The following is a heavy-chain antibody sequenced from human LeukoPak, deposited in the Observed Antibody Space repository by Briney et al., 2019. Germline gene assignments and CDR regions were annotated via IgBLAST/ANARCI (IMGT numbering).Heavy chain of an antibody. Sequence: SETLSLTCTVPGGSITSSNYYWGWIRQPPGKGLEWIGSFYYSGSTNYNPSLKSRVTISVDTSKNQFSLKLSSVTAADTAVYYCVFYYGSGSVQYWAQGTLVTVSS. CDR1: GGSITSSNYY. V-gene: IGHV4-39*01. D-gene: IGHD3-10*01. J-gene: IGHJ4*02. CDR2: FYYSGST. CDR3: VFYYGSGSVQY.